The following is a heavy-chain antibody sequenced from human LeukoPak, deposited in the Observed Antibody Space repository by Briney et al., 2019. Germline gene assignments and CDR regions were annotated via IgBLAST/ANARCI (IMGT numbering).Heavy chain of an antibody. CDR2: IYHSGST. J-gene: IGHJ5*02. V-gene: IGHV4-38-2*02. Sequence: PSETLSLACTVSGYSISSGYYWGWIRQPPGEGLEWIGSIYHSGSTYYNPSLKSRVTISVDTSKNQFSLKLSSVTAADTAVYYCARDGGLGTNWFDPWGQGTLVTVSS. D-gene: IGHD7-27*01. CDR1: GYSISSGYY. CDR3: ARDGGLGTNWFDP.